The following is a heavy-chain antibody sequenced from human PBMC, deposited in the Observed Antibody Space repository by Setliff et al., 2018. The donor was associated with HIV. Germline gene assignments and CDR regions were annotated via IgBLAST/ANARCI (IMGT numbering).Heavy chain of an antibody. CDR3: AGNQNWNGYAFPYIDV. CDR1: SGSISSSSFY. Sequence: SETLSLTCNVSSGSISSSSFYWAWLRQPPGKEPEWIASIYYNTRTYYDLSLRSRVTISVDTSKNLFSLKMTSVTAADTAVYYCAGNQNWNGYAFPYIDVWGKGTTVTVSS. D-gene: IGHD3-3*01. V-gene: IGHV4-39*02. CDR2: IYYNTRT. J-gene: IGHJ6*03.